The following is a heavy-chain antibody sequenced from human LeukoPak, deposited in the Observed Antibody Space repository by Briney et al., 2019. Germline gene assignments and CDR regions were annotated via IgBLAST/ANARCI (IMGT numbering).Heavy chain of an antibody. V-gene: IGHV4-39*07. Sequence: SETLSLTCAVYGGSFSSYYWGWIRQPPGKGLEWIGSIYYSGSTYYNPSLKSRVTISVDTSKNQFSLKLSSVTAADTAVYYCARDYRGELDYWGQGTLVTVSS. CDR3: ARDYRGELDY. CDR2: IYYSGST. J-gene: IGHJ4*02. D-gene: IGHD3-16*01. CDR1: GGSFSSYY.